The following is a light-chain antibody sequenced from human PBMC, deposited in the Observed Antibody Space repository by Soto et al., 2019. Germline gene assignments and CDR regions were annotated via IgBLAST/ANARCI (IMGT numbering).Light chain of an antibody. V-gene: IGKV1-39*01. CDR2: AAS. CDR1: QGISSY. Sequence: DIQMTQSASSLSASVGDRVSITCRASQGISSYLAWYQQKPGKAPKLLIYAASTLQSGVPSRFSGSGSGTDFTLTISSLQPEDFATYYCQQSYSTPPTFGQGTKVDIK. CDR3: QQSYSTPPT. J-gene: IGKJ1*01.